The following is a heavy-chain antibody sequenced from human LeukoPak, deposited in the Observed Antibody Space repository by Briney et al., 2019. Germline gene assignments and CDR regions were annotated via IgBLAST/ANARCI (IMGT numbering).Heavy chain of an antibody. CDR2: INTNTGNP. Sequence: ASVKVSCKASGYTFTSYAMNWVRQAPGQGLEWMGWINTNTGNPTYAQAFTGRFVFSLDTSVSTAYLQTSSLKTEDTAVYYCARAAFEVYAIPFDYWGQGTLVTVSS. J-gene: IGHJ4*02. CDR1: GYTFTSYA. CDR3: ARAAFEVYAIPFDY. D-gene: IGHD2-8*01. V-gene: IGHV7-4-1*02.